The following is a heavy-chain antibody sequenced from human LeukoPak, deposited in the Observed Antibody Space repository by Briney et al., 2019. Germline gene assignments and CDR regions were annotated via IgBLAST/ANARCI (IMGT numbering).Heavy chain of an antibody. D-gene: IGHD1-1*01. CDR1: GGSFSSYY. V-gene: IGHV4-34*01. CDR3: ARGPTISETGYFDY. J-gene: IGHJ4*03. Sequence: SETLSLTCAVYGGSFSSYYWSWIRQSPGKGLEWIAEINRRGATNYTPSVKSRVTISVDTSKNQFSLKVTSLTAADTAVYYCARGPTISETGYFDYWGQGTLVTVSS. CDR2: INRRGAT.